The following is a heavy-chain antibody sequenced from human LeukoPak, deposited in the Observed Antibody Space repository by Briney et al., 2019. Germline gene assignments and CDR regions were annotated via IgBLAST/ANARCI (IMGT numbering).Heavy chain of an antibody. CDR1: GGSISSYY. Sequence: SETLSLTCTVSGGSISSYYWSWIRQPPGKGLEWIGYIYYSGSTNYNPSLKSRVTISVDTSKNQFSLKLSSVTAADTAVYHCARAYYDSSGSHDYWGQGTLVTVSS. J-gene: IGHJ4*02. V-gene: IGHV4-59*01. D-gene: IGHD3-22*01. CDR3: ARAYYDSSGSHDY. CDR2: IYYSGST.